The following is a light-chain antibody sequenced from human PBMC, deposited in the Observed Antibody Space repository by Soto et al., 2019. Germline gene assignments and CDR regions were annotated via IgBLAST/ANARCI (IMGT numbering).Light chain of an antibody. V-gene: IGKV3-15*01. J-gene: IGKJ3*01. CDR1: QSVNSN. Sequence: EIVMTQSPSTLSVSPGESATLSCRASQSVNSNLAWYQQKPGQAPRLLFYSASARATGVPARFSVSGSGTEFTLAITILQSEDFAVYYCQQYNTWPFTFGPGTKVDIK. CDR2: SAS. CDR3: QQYNTWPFT.